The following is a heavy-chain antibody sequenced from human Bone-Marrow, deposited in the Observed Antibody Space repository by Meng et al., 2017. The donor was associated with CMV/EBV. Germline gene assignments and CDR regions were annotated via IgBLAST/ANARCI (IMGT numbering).Heavy chain of an antibody. Sequence: ASVKVSCKASGYTFTSYGISWVRQAPGQGLEWMGWISAYNGNTNYAQKLQGRVTMTTDTSTSTAYRELRSLRSDDTAVYYCARDYGIVVVPAAIQNDYWGQGTLVTVSS. CDR1: GYTFTSYG. J-gene: IGHJ4*02. V-gene: IGHV1-18*01. CDR3: ARDYGIVVVPAAIQNDY. D-gene: IGHD2-2*01. CDR2: ISAYNGNT.